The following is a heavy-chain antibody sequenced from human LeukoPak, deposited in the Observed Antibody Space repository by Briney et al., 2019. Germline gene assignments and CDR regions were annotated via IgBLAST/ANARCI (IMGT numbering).Heavy chain of an antibody. CDR1: GFTFSSYA. D-gene: IGHD1-26*01. CDR2: ISGSGGST. J-gene: IGHJ4*02. CDR3: AKDGPWRELLGY. Sequence: QTGGSLRLSCAASGFTFSSYAMSWVRQAPGKGLERVSAISGSGGSTYYADSVKGRFTISRDNSKNTLYLQMNSLRAEDTAVYYCAKDGPWRELLGYWGQGTLVTVSS. V-gene: IGHV3-23*01.